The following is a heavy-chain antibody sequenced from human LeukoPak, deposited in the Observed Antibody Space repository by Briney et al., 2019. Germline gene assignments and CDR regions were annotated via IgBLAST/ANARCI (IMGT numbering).Heavy chain of an antibody. Sequence: GGSLRLSCAASGLTFSTYWMSWVRQAPGKGLEWVANIKQDGSEKYYVDSVKGRFTISRDNSRNTLYLQMNSLRAEDTAVYYCARAGDYYDSSGYYQDPGWFDPWGQGTLVTVSS. CDR1: GLTFSTYW. J-gene: IGHJ5*02. D-gene: IGHD3-22*01. CDR3: ARAGDYYDSSGYYQDPGWFDP. V-gene: IGHV3-7*03. CDR2: IKQDGSEK.